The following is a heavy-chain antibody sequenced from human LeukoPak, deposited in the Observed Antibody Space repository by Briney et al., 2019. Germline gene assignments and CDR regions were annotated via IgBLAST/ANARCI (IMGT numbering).Heavy chain of an antibody. J-gene: IGHJ4*02. CDR1: GFTFSTYE. Sequence: GGSLRLSCAASGFTFSTYEMNWVRQAPGKGLEWVTYISSSGSTIYYADSVKGRFIISRDNAKNSLYLQMNSLRAEDTAVYYCARDQYYGSGRIDYWGQGSLVTVSS. CDR3: ARDQYYGSGRIDY. D-gene: IGHD3-10*01. V-gene: IGHV3-48*03. CDR2: ISSSGSTI.